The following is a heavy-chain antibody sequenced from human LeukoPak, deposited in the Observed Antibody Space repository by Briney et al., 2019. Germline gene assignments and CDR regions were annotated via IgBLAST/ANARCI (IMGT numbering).Heavy chain of an antibody. CDR3: ARHLPYSSSSYFNY. J-gene: IGHJ4*02. Sequence: SETLSLTCAVSGYSISSGYYWGWIRPPPGKGLEWIGSIYHSGSTYYNPSLKSRVTISVDTSKNQFSLKLSSVTAADTAVYYCARHLPYSSSSYFNYWGQGTLVTVSS. D-gene: IGHD6-6*01. V-gene: IGHV4-38-2*01. CDR1: GYSISSGYY. CDR2: IYHSGST.